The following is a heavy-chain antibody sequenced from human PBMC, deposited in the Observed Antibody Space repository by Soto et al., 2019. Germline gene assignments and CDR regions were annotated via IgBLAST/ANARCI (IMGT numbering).Heavy chain of an antibody. Sequence: EVQLAESGGGLAQPGGSLRLSCAASGFTLSGYAMDWVRQAPGKGMEYVSGISSNGVGTYYANSVQGRFTISRDNSKNTVYLQMGCLRPEDMAVYYCARRARPDFYYMDVWGKGTTVPVS. V-gene: IGHV3-64*01. D-gene: IGHD6-6*01. CDR1: GFTLSGYA. J-gene: IGHJ6*03. CDR3: ARRARPDFYYMDV. CDR2: ISSNGVGT.